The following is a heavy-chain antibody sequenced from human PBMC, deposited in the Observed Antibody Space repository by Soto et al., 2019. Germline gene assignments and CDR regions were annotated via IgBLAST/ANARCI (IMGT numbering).Heavy chain of an antibody. J-gene: IGHJ3*02. CDR1: GYTFTGYY. CDR2: INPNSGGT. Sequence: ASVKVSCKASGYTFTGYYMHWVRQAPGQGLEWMGWINPNSGGTNYAQKFQGWVTMTRDTSISTAYMELSRLRSDDTAVYYCGRGGYYYDSSGYGAFDIWGQGTMVTVSS. CDR3: GRGGYYYDSSGYGAFDI. V-gene: IGHV1-2*04. D-gene: IGHD3-22*01.